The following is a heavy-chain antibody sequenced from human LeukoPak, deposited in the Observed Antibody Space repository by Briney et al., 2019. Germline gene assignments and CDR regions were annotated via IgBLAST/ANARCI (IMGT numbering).Heavy chain of an antibody. Sequence: PGGSLRLSCAASGFTFSSYAMSWVRQAPGKGLEWVSAISGSGGSTYYADSVKGRFTISRDNSKNTLYLQMNSLRAEDTAVYSFAKDPSFLFTMIVVGSYYFDYWGQGTLVTVSS. CDR3: AKDPSFLFTMIVVGSYYFDY. CDR2: ISGSGGST. D-gene: IGHD3-22*01. CDR1: GFTFSSYA. V-gene: IGHV3-23*01. J-gene: IGHJ4*02.